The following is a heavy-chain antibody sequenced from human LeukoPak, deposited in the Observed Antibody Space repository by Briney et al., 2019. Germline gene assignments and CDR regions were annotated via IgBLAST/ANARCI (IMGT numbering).Heavy chain of an antibody. CDR3: ARDPAVGSGFDY. Sequence: SETLSLTCTVSGGSISSYYWSWIRQPPGKGLEWIGYIYYSGSTNYNPSLKSRVTISVDTSKNQFSLKLSSVTAADTAVYYCARDPAVGSGFDYWGQGTLVTVSS. D-gene: IGHD6-25*01. V-gene: IGHV4-59*01. J-gene: IGHJ4*02. CDR1: GGSISSYY. CDR2: IYYSGST.